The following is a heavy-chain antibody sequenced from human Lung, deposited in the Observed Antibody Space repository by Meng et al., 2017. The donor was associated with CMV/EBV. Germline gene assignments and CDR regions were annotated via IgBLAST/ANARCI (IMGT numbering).Heavy chain of an antibody. CDR2: IYYTGST. D-gene: IGHD5-24*01. CDR3: AREAGRDGYATPKFDY. V-gene: IGHV4-31*11. CDR1: GVFIGSVGYS. Sequence: LLESGSGLVKPYQTLYLTCAVCGVFIGSVGYSWSWIRPHPGKGLELIGYIYYTGSTFYNPSLKSRVTISVDTSKNQFSLKLIPATAADTAVYYCAREAGRDGYATPKFDYWGQGTLVTVSS. J-gene: IGHJ4*02.